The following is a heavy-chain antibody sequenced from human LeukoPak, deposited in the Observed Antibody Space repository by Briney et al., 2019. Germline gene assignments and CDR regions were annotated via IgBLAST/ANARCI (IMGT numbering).Heavy chain of an antibody. Sequence: QTGRSLRLSCAASGFTFSSYAMHWVRQAPGKGLEWVAVISYDGSNKYCADSVKGRFTISRDNSKNTLYLQMNSLRAEDTAVYYCARASGYSYGPRGNYFDYWGQGTLVTVSS. CDR3: ARASGYSYGPRGNYFDY. V-gene: IGHV3-30*04. CDR1: GFTFSSYA. J-gene: IGHJ4*02. D-gene: IGHD5-18*01. CDR2: ISYDGSNK.